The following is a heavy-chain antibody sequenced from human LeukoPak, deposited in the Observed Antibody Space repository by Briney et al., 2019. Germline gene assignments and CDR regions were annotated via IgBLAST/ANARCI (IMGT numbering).Heavy chain of an antibody. CDR1: GFTLSSYS. CDR3: TRRFDS. Sequence: RGSLRLSCVASGFTLSSYSMNWVRQAPGKGLEWVSYISDTGSTIAYADSVKGRFTMSRDEAKNSLHLQMNSLRDEDTAVYYCTRRFDSWGQGVLVTVSS. V-gene: IGHV3-48*02. J-gene: IGHJ4*02. CDR2: ISDTGSTI.